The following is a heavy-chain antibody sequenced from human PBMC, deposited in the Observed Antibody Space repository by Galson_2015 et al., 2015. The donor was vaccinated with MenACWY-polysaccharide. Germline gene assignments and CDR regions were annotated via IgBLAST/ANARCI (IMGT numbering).Heavy chain of an antibody. V-gene: IGHV3-74*01. CDR2: INSDGRST. CDR1: GFTFSGNW. Sequence: SLRLSCAASGFTFSGNWMHWVRQAPGKGLVWVSRINSDGRSTSYADSVKGRFIISRDNAKNSLYLQMNSLRAEDTAVYFCARDSRGARSSYFDNWGQGIQVTVSS. CDR3: ARDSRGARSSYFDN. J-gene: IGHJ4*02. D-gene: IGHD3-10*01.